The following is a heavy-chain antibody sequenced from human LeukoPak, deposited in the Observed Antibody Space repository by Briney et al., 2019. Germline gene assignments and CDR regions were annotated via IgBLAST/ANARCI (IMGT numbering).Heavy chain of an antibody. J-gene: IGHJ4*02. V-gene: IGHV4-34*01. Sequence: MPSETLSLTCAVYGGSFSGYYWSWIRQPPGKGLEWIGEINHSGSTNYNPSLKSRVTISVDTSKNQFSLKLSSVTAADTAVYYCAIGGRGFDYWGQGTLVTVSS. CDR2: INHSGST. D-gene: IGHD2-15*01. CDR3: AIGGRGFDY. CDR1: GGSFSGYY.